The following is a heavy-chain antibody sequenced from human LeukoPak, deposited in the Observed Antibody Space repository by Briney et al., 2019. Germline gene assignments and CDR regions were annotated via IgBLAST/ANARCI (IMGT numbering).Heavy chain of an antibody. CDR3: ARRSGGGAGVALDI. CDR1: GDSVSSKTVT. D-gene: IGHD3-10*01. Sequence: SQTLSLTCAISGDSVSSKTVTWNWVRQSPSRGLEWLGRTYYRSKWYTEYATSVGGRVTINPDTAKNQLSLELKSVTPDDTAIYYCARRSGGGAGVALDIWGQGTMVTVSS. J-gene: IGHJ3*02. CDR2: TYYRSKWYT. V-gene: IGHV6-1*01.